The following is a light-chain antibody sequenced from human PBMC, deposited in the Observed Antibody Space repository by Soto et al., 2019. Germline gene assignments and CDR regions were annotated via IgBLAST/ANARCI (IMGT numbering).Light chain of an antibody. V-gene: IGLV2-14*01. CDR1: SSDVGGYNY. Sequence: QSVLTQPASVSGSPGQSITISCTGTSSDVGGYNYVSWYQQHPGKAPKLMIYDVSNRPSGVSNRFSGSKSGNTASLTISGLQDEDAADYYCSSYTSSSTLDVVVGGRTKLAGL. CDR3: SSYTSSSTLDVV. J-gene: IGLJ2*01. CDR2: DVS.